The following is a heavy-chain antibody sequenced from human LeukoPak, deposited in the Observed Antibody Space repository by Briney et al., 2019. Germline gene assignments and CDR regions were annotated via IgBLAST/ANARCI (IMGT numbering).Heavy chain of an antibody. CDR2: INHSGST. J-gene: IGHJ4*02. V-gene: IGHV4-39*07. D-gene: IGHD2-8*01. Sequence: SQTLSLTCTVSGGSISSGSYYWSWIRQPPGKGLEWIGEINHSGSTNYNPSLKSRVTISVDTSKNQFSLKLSSVTAADTAVYYCARWTRRPTNGVCYRCGGGFDYWGQGTLVTVSS. CDR3: ARWTRRPTNGVCYRCGGGFDY. CDR1: GGSISSGSYY.